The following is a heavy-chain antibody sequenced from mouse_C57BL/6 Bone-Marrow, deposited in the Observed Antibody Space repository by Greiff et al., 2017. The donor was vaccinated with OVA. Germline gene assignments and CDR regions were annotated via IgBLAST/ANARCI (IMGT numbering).Heavy chain of an antibody. D-gene: IGHD2-4*01. Sequence: DVKLVESGAELVRPGASVKLSCTASGFNIKDDYMHWVKQRPEQGLEWIGWIDPENGDTEYASKFQGKATITADTSSNTAYLQLSSLTSEDTAVYYCTTDDYGFAYWGQGTLVTVSA. V-gene: IGHV14-4*01. CDR3: TTDDYGFAY. J-gene: IGHJ3*01. CDR2: IDPENGDT. CDR1: GFNIKDDY.